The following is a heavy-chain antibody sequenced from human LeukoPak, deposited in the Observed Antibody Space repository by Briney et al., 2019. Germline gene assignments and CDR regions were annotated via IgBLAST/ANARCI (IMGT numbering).Heavy chain of an antibody. J-gene: IGHJ4*02. CDR2: IRYDGSNK. CDR1: GFTFSSYG. Sequence: GGSLRLSCAASGFTFSSYGMHWVRQAPGKGLEWVAFIRYDGSNKYYADSVKGRFTISRDNSKNTLYLQMNSLRAEDTAVYYCANGRAGDNDVYQEFEFWGQGTLVTVSS. D-gene: IGHD2-8*01. CDR3: ANGRAGDNDVYQEFEF. V-gene: IGHV3-30*02.